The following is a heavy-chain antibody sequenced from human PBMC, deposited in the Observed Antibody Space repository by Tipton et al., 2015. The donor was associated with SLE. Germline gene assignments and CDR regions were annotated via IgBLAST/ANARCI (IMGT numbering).Heavy chain of an antibody. J-gene: IGHJ4*02. CDR3: ARMFAVGAYCFGS. V-gene: IGHV4-31*03. CDR1: GGSISSCGYY. Sequence: TLSLTCTVSGGSISSCGYYWSWIRQHPGKGLDWIVYIYYSGSTYYTPSLKSRVTISVDTSKNQFSLKLSSVTAADTAGYYCARMFAVGAYCFGSWGPGTLVSASP. CDR2: IYYSGST. D-gene: IGHD3-10*02.